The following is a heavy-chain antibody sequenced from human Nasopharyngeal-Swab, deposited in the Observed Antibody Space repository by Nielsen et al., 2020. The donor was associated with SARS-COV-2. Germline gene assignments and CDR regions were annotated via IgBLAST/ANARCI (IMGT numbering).Heavy chain of an antibody. CDR1: GFSLSTSGMC. CDR2: IDWDDDK. Sequence: SGPTLVNPTQTLTLTCTFSGFSLSTSGMCVSWVRQPPGKALEWLALIDWDDDKYYSTSLKTRLTISKDTSKNQVVLTMTNMDPVDTATYYCARMVSDSSGYHAFDIWGQGTMVTVSS. J-gene: IGHJ3*02. V-gene: IGHV2-70*20. D-gene: IGHD3-22*01. CDR3: ARMVSDSSGYHAFDI.